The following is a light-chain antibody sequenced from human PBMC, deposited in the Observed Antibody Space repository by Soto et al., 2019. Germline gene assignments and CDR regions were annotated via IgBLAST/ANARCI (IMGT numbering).Light chain of an antibody. J-gene: IGKJ1*01. Sequence: ENVLTQSPATLSLSPGEGATLSCRASQSINTYLAWYQQKPGQAPRLLIYDASNRAAGIPARFRGIESGTDFTLTVSSLEPEDLAAYYCQQRSNWPRTFGQGTKVDI. CDR2: DAS. V-gene: IGKV3-11*01. CDR1: QSINTY. CDR3: QQRSNWPRT.